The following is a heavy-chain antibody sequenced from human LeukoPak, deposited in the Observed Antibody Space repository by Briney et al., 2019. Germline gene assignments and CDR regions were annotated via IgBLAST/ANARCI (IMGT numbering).Heavy chain of an antibody. J-gene: IGHJ4*02. D-gene: IGHD6-6*01. CDR3: ARHQWGIAARRRYYFDY. V-gene: IGHV4-39*01. CDR1: GGSISSSSYY. CDR2: IYYSGST. Sequence: NPSETLSLTCTVSGGSISSSSYYWGWIRQPPGKGPEWIGSIYYSGSTYYNPSLKSRVTISVDTSKNQFSLKLSSVTAADTAVYYCARHQWGIAARRRYYFDYWGQGTLVTVSS.